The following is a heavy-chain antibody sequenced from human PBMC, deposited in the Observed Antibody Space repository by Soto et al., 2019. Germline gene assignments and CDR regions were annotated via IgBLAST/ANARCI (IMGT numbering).Heavy chain of an antibody. CDR2: ISGSGGST. Sequence: PGGSLRLSCAASGFTFSSYAMSWVRQAPGKGLEWVSAISGSGGSTYYADSVKGRFTISRDNSKNTLYLQMNSLRDEDTAVYYCAREPSLSSSWYIGFDYWGQGTLVTVSS. J-gene: IGHJ4*02. D-gene: IGHD6-13*01. CDR3: AREPSLSSSWYIGFDY. CDR1: GFTFSSYA. V-gene: IGHV3-23*01.